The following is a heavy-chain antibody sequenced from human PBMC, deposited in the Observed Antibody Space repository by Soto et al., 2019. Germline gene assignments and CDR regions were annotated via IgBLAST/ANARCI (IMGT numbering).Heavy chain of an antibody. Sequence: ASVKVSCTASGYTFTSDYMHWGRQAPGQGLEWMGIINPSGGSTSYAQKFQGRVTMTRDTSTSTVYMELSSLRSEDTAVYYCARAVAAAGTDYYYYGMDVWGQGTTVTVSS. V-gene: IGHV1-46*01. CDR2: INPSGGST. J-gene: IGHJ6*02. D-gene: IGHD6-13*01. CDR3: ARAVAAAGTDYYYYGMDV. CDR1: GYTFTSDY.